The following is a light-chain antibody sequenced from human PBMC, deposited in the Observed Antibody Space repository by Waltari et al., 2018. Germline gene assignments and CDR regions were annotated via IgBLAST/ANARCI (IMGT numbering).Light chain of an antibody. CDR1: QSIGTK. J-gene: IGKJ5*01. CDR2: DAS. CDR3: QQYNNWPPIT. V-gene: IGKV3-15*01. Sequence: EVVMTQSPATLSVSPGERAILSCRASQSIGTKLAWYQHKPGQGPRLLSFDASTRAAGPPERFSGSGSGTEFTLTISSVRSEDFALYYCQQYNNWPPITFGQGTRLEI.